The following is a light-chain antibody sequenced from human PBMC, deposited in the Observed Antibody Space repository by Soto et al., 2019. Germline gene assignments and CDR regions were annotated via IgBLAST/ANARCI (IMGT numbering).Light chain of an antibody. CDR3: SSFAGNNNLV. CDR2: EVS. V-gene: IGLV2-8*01. Sequence: QSALTQPPSASGAPGQSVTISFTGTSSDVGGYNYVSWYQQHPGKAPKLMISEVSKRPSGVPDLFSVSKSGNTASLTVSGLQAEDEADYYCSSFAGNNNLVFGGGTKLTVL. J-gene: IGLJ2*01. CDR1: SSDVGGYNY.